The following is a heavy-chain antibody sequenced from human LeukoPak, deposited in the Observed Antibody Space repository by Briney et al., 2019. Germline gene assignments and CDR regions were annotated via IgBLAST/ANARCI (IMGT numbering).Heavy chain of an antibody. CDR3: APREEDYDFWSGHEYNWFDP. CDR1: GGPFSGYY. V-gene: IGHV4-34*01. J-gene: IGHJ5*02. CDR2: INHSGST. Sequence: SETLSLTCAVYGGPFSGYYWSWIRQPPGKGLEWIGEINHSGSTNYNPSLKSRVTISVDTSKNQFSLKLSSVTAADTAVYYCAPREEDYDFWSGHEYNWFDPWGQGTLVTVSS. D-gene: IGHD3-3*01.